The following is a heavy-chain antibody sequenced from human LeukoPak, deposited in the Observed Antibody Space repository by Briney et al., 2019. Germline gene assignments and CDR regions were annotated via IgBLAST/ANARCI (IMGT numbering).Heavy chain of an antibody. CDR2: ISAYNGNT. D-gene: IGHD6-19*01. Sequence: GASVKVSCKASGYTFTSYGISWVRQAPGQGLEWMGWISAYNGNTNYAQKLQGRVTMTIDTSTSTAYMELRSLRSDDTAVYYCARDSGWYSIYYYGMDVWGQGTTVTVSS. J-gene: IGHJ6*02. V-gene: IGHV1-18*01. CDR3: ARDSGWYSIYYYGMDV. CDR1: GYTFTSYG.